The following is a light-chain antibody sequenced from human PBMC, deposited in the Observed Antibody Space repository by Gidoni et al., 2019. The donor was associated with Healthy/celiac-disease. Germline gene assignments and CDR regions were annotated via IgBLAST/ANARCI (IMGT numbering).Light chain of an antibody. CDR2: WAS. J-gene: IGKJ2*01. CDR3: QQYYSTLGT. V-gene: IGKV4-1*01. CDR1: QSVLYSSNNKNY. Sequence: DIVMTQSPDSLAVSLGERATLNCKSSQSVLYSSNNKNYLAWYQQKPGQPPKLLIYWASTRESGVPDRFSGSGSGTDFTLTISSLQAEDVAVYYCQQYYSTLGTFGQGTKLEIK.